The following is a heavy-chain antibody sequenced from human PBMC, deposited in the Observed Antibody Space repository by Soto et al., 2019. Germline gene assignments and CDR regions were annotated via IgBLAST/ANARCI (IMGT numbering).Heavy chain of an antibody. CDR1: GYTFTSYA. D-gene: IGHD6-25*01. Sequence: ASVKVSFKASGYTFTSYAMHWVRQAPGQRLEWMGWINAGNGNTKYSQKFQGRVTITRDTSASTAYMELSSLRSEDTAVYYCARAPGYTGYYYGMDVWGQGTTVTVS. V-gene: IGHV1-3*01. J-gene: IGHJ6*02. CDR2: INAGNGNT. CDR3: ARAPGYTGYYYGMDV.